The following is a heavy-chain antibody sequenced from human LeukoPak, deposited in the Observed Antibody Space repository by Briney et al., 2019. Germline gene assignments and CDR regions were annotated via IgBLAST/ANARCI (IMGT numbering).Heavy chain of an antibody. CDR1: GFTFSNYG. V-gene: IGHV3-23*01. CDR2: IHGSSGST. CDR3: ARGYDFWSGYSFDY. Sequence: PGESLRLSCSASGFTFSNYGMSWVRQAPGKGLEWVSGIHGSSGSTYYADSVKGRSTISRDNSKNTLYLQMNSLRAEDTAVYYCARGYDFWSGYSFDYWGQGTLVTVSS. J-gene: IGHJ4*02. D-gene: IGHD3-3*01.